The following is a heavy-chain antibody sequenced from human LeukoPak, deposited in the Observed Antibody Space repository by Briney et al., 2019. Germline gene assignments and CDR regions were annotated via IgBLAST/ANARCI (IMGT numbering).Heavy chain of an antibody. CDR2: IIPIFGTA. CDR3: ARDSYDFWSGQKTYYYYMDV. J-gene: IGHJ6*03. CDR1: GGTFSSYA. D-gene: IGHD3-3*01. V-gene: IGHV1-69*05. Sequence: ASVKVSCKASGGTFSSYAISWVRQAPGQGLEWMGRIIPIFGTANYAQKFQGRVTITTDESTSTAYMEPSSLRSEDTAVYYCARDSYDFWSGQKTYYYYMDVWGKGTTVTVSS.